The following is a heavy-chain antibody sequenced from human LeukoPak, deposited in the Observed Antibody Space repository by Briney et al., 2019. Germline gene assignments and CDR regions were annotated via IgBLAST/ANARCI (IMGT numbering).Heavy chain of an antibody. D-gene: IGHD2-15*01. V-gene: IGHV3-48*03. J-gene: IGHJ4*02. Sequence: GGSLRLSCAASGFTFSNYEMNWVRQAPGKGQEWVSYISSSGSTTYYADSVKGRFTTSRDNAKNSLYLQMNSLRAEDTAVYYCARGYCSGGSCYFDYWGQGTLVTVSS. CDR1: GFTFSNYE. CDR3: ARGYCSGGSCYFDY. CDR2: ISSSGSTT.